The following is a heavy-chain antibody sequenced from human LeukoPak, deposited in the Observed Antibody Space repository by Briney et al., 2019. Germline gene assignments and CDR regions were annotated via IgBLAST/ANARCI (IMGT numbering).Heavy chain of an antibody. V-gene: IGHV4-34*01. CDR2: INHSGST. CDR1: GGSFSGYY. Sequence: SETLSLTCAVYGGSFSGYYWSWIRQPQGKGLEWIGEINHSGSTNYNPSLKSRVTISVDTSKNQFSLKLSSVTAADTAVYYCARVVRLWFGELLSIYYYYYMDVWGKGTTVTVSS. J-gene: IGHJ6*03. CDR3: ARVVRLWFGELLSIYYYYYMDV. D-gene: IGHD3-10*01.